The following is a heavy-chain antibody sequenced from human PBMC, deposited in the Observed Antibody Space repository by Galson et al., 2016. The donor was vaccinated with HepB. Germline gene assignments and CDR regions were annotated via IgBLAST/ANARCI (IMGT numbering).Heavy chain of an antibody. D-gene: IGHD1-7*01. V-gene: IGHV3-7*03. CDR1: GFTFSRYW. CDR2: IKEDGSGT. J-gene: IGHJ1*01. Sequence: SLRLSCAASGFTFSRYWTNWVRQAPGKGLEWVASIKEDGSGTYYAESVKGRFTISRDNVKNSLYLQLNNLRDGDTAVYYCATYGDEPGWNCWHWGQGTLVSVSS. CDR3: ATYGDEPGWNCWH.